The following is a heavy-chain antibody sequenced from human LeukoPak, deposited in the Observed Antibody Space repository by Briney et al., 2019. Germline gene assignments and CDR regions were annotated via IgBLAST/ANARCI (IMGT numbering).Heavy chain of an antibody. J-gene: IGHJ4*02. V-gene: IGHV3-30*18. Sequence: PTGGSLRLSCAASGFTFSSYAMSWVRQAPGKGLEWVAFISHDGSNKYYADSVKGRFTISRDNSKNTLYPHMNSLRAEDTAVYYCAKVPVSSYGGSYYSDYWGQGTLVTVS. D-gene: IGHD3-16*01. CDR3: AKVPVSSYGGSYYSDY. CDR2: ISHDGSNK. CDR1: GFTFSSYA.